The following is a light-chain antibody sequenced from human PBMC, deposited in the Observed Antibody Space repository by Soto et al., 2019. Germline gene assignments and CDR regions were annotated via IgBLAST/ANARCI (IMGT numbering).Light chain of an antibody. V-gene: IGLV2-14*01. CDR1: SSDVGRYSY. CDR3: STVGGTGV. J-gene: IGLJ1*01. CDR2: EVT. Sequence: QSALTQPDSVSGSPGQSITISCTGTSSDVGRYSYVSWYQQHPGKAPKLMIYEVTNRPSGVSNRFSGSKSGNTASLTITGLQADDEADYYCSTVGGTGVFGSGTKLTVL.